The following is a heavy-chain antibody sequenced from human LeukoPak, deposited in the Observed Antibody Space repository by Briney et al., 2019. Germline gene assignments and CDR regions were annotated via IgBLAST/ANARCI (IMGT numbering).Heavy chain of an antibody. D-gene: IGHD2-15*01. CDR1: GFTFSSYA. V-gene: IGHV3-23*01. Sequence: QAGGSLRLSCAASGFTFSSYAMSWVRQAPGKGLEWVSGISGSGGSTYYADSVKGRFTISRDNSKNTLYLRMNSLRAEDTAVYYCAKGCSGGSCYVRFDYWGQGTLVTVSS. CDR3: AKGCSGGSCYVRFDY. CDR2: ISGSGGST. J-gene: IGHJ4*02.